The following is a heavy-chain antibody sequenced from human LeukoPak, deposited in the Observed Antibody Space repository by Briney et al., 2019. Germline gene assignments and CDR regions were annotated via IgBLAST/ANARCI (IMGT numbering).Heavy chain of an antibody. CDR1: GGSISSYY. CDR3: ARYCSSTSCLDAFDI. V-gene: IGHV4-59*08. D-gene: IGHD2-2*01. Sequence: SETLSLTCTVSGGSISSYYWSWIRQPPGKGLEWIGYIYYSGSTNYNPSLKSRVTTSVDTSKNQFSLKLSSVTAADTAVYYCARYCSSTSCLDAFDIWGQGTMVTVSS. J-gene: IGHJ3*02. CDR2: IYYSGST.